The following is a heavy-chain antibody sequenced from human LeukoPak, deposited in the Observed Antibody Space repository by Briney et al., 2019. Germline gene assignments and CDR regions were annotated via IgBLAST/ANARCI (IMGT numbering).Heavy chain of an antibody. CDR2: ISSSGSTI. J-gene: IGHJ4*02. CDR1: GFTLRKFW. Sequence: GGSLRLSCAASGFTLRKFWMTWVRQAPGKGLEWVSYISSSGSTIYYADSVKGRFTISRDNAKNSLYLQMNSLRAEDTAVYYCARDAVIAAAGIDYWGQGTLVTVSS. D-gene: IGHD6-13*01. CDR3: ARDAVIAAAGIDY. V-gene: IGHV3-48*03.